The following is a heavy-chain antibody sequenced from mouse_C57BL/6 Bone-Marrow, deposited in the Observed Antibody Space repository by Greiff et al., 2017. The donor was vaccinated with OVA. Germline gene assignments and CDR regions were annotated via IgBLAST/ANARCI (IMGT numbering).Heavy chain of an antibody. V-gene: IGHV1-15*01. Sequence: VQLQQSGAELVRPGASVTLSCKASGYTFTDYEMHWVKQTPVHGLEWIGAIDPETGGTAYNQKFKGKAILTADKSSSTAYMELRSLTSEDSAVYYCTRGGRGYDYGDYWGQGTTLTVSS. CDR2: IDPETGGT. J-gene: IGHJ2*01. D-gene: IGHD2-4*01. CDR3: TRGGRGYDYGDY. CDR1: GYTFTDYE.